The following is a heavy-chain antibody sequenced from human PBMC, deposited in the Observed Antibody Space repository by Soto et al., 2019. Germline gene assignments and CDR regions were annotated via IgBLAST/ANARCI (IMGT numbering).Heavy chain of an antibody. CDR1: GFTFSSYA. CDR3: ASLLWFGELLYSGGP. CDR2: ISYDGSNK. V-gene: IGHV3-30-3*01. Sequence: GGSLRLSCAASGFTFSSYAMHWVRQAPGKGLEWVAVISYDGSNKYYADSVKGRFTISRDNSKNTLYLQMNSLRAEDTAVYYCASLLWFGELLYSGGPWGQGTLVTVSS. J-gene: IGHJ5*02. D-gene: IGHD3-10*01.